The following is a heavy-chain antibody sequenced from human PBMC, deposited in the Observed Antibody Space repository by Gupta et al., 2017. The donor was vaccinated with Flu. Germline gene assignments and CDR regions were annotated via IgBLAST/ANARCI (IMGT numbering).Heavy chain of an antibody. Sequence: VRQAPGKGLVWVSRINSDGNTTTYADSVKGRFTISRDNAKSTLYLQMNSLRAEDTAVYCCARVYGGNTPFDYWGQGTLVIVSS. J-gene: IGHJ4*02. CDR2: INSDGNTT. D-gene: IGHD2-15*01. V-gene: IGHV3-74*01. CDR3: ARVYGGNTPFDY.